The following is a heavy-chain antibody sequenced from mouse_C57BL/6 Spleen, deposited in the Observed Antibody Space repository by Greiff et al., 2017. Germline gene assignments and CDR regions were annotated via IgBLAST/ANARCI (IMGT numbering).Heavy chain of an antibody. J-gene: IGHJ4*01. CDR3: ARWGVDYAMDY. Sequence: VQLQQSGPEPVKPGASVKISCKASGYSFTSYYIHWVKQRPGQGLEWIGWIYPGSGNTKYNEKFKGKATLTADTSSSTAYMQLSSLTSEDSAVYYCARWGVDYAMDYWGQGTSVTVSS. CDR1: GYSFTSYY. V-gene: IGHV1-66*01. CDR2: IYPGSGNT.